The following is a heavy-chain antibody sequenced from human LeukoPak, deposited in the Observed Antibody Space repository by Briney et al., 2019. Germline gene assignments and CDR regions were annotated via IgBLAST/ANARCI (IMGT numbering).Heavy chain of an antibody. J-gene: IGHJ4*02. Sequence: GGSLRLSCAASGFTFDDYAMHWVRQAPGKGLEWVSGISWNSGSIGYADSVKGRFTISRDNAMNSLYLQMNSLRAEDTALYYCAKDIGYSGYDSNFDYWGQGTLVTVSS. CDR2: ISWNSGSI. D-gene: IGHD5-12*01. V-gene: IGHV3-9*01. CDR1: GFTFDDYA. CDR3: AKDIGYSGYDSNFDY.